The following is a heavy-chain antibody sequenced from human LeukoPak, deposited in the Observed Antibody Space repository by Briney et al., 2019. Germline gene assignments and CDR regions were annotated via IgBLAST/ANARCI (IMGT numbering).Heavy chain of an antibody. CDR2: INPSGAGT. J-gene: IGHJ4*02. D-gene: IGHD6-13*01. V-gene: IGHV1-46*01. Sequence: ASVKVSCKASGYTFTSYYMHWVRQAPGQGLEWMGIINPSGAGTSYAQKFQGRVTMTRDTFTSTVYMELSSLRSEDTAVYYCARDQGIAAAALDYWGQGTLVTVSS. CDR3: ARDQGIAAAALDY. CDR1: GYTFTSYY.